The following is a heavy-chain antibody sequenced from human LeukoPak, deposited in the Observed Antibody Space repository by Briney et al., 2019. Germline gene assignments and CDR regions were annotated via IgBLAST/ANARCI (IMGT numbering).Heavy chain of an antibody. CDR2: ISYSGST. V-gene: IGHV4-59*08. CDR1: GGSISSYY. J-gene: IGHJ3*02. CDR3: ARGRVLRYFNDAFDI. D-gene: IGHD3-9*01. Sequence: SETLSLTCTVSGGSISSYYWSWIRQPPGKGLECIGYISYSGSTNYNPSLESRVTISVDTSKNQLSLKLSSVTAADTAVYYCARGRVLRYFNDAFDIWGQGTMVTVSS.